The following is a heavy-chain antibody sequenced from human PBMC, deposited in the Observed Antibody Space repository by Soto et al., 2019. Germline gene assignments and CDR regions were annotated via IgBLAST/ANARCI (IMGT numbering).Heavy chain of an antibody. CDR3: ARDTRAAAGMTNNWFDP. CDR2: INPSGGST. CDR1: GYTFTSYY. D-gene: IGHD6-13*01. V-gene: IGHV1-46*01. J-gene: IGHJ5*02. Sequence: ASVNVSCKPSGYTFTSYYMHWVRQAPGQGLEWMGIINPSGGSTSYAQKFQGRVTMTRDTSTSTVYMELSSLRSEDTAVYYCARDTRAAAGMTNNWFDPWGQGNLVTVSS.